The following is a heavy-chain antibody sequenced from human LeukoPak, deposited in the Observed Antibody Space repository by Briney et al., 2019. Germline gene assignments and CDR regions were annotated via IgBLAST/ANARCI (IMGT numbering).Heavy chain of an antibody. CDR3: VAEEYGTGSYYKSSV. V-gene: IGHV4-39*02. D-gene: IGHD3-10*01. CDR2: IHYTRSYPGTT. J-gene: IGHJ4*02. CDR1: AGSIGSDALY. Sequence: SETLSLTCIVSAGSIGSDALYWRWIRQSPGKGLEWIGSIHYTRSYPGTTYYNPSLKSRVTVSTDRSKNFCSLKLTSVTAADTAVYYCVAEEYGTGSYYKSSVWGKGTLVTVSS.